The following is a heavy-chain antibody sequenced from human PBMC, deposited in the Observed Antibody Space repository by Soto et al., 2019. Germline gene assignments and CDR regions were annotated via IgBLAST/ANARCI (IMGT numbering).Heavy chain of an antibody. CDR2: IYYSGST. V-gene: IGHV4-39*01. CDR3: ARQEQQLVRFDY. CDR1: GGSISSSSYY. D-gene: IGHD6-13*01. J-gene: IGHJ4*02. Sequence: QLQLQESGPGLVKPSETLSLTCTVSGGSISSSSYYWGWIRQPPGKGLEWIGSIYYSGSTYYNPSLKSRVTISVDTSKNQFSLKLSSVTAADTAVYYCARQEQQLVRFDYWGQGTLVTVSS.